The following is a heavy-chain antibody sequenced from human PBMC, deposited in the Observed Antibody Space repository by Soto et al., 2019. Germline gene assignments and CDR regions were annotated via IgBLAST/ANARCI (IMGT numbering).Heavy chain of an antibody. CDR3: ARDSSPVISIAAAGTGAFDI. D-gene: IGHD6-13*01. CDR2: IYSGGST. Sequence: EVQLVESGGGLVQPGGSLRLSCAASGFTVSSNYMSWVRQAPGKGLEWVSVIYSGGSTYYADSVKGRFTISRDNSKNTLYLQMNSLRAEDTAVYYCARDSSPVISIAAAGTGAFDIWGQGTMVTVSS. CDR1: GFTVSSNY. V-gene: IGHV3-66*01. J-gene: IGHJ3*02.